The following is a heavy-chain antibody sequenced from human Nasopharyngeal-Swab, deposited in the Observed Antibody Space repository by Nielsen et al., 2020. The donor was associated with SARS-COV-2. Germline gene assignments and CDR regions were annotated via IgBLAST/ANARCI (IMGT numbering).Heavy chain of an antibody. D-gene: IGHD3-22*01. CDR2: INHSGST. Sequence: SQTLSLTCAVYGGSFSGYYWSWIRQPPGKGLEWIGEINHSGSTNYNPSLKSRVTISVDTSENQFSLKLSSVTPADTAVYYCARGLGQYYYDSSGYYFFDYWGQGTLVTVSS. CDR1: GGSFSGYY. V-gene: IGHV4-34*01. J-gene: IGHJ4*02. CDR3: ARGLGQYYYDSSGYYFFDY.